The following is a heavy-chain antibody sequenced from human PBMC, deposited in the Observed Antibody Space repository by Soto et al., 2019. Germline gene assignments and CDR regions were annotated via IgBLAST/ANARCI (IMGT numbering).Heavy chain of an antibody. D-gene: IGHD3-10*01. Sequence: XSVKVSSKSAGYPFTTYAIHSVRHAPGQRLERMRRIHPRTGNTRYSQKFQGRITITRDTSANTAEMELSSLRSEDTAIYYCAKEMVRRVYRYYYDYWGQGTLVTVSS. CDR1: GYPFTTYA. CDR3: AKEMVRRVYRYYYDY. V-gene: IGHV1-3*01. J-gene: IGHJ4*02. CDR2: IHPRTGNT.